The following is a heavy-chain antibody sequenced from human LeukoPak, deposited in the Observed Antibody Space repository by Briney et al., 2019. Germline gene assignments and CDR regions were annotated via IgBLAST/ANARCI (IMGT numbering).Heavy chain of an antibody. CDR3: ARGGGYDDNWFDP. CDR2: IYYSGST. D-gene: IGHD5-12*01. J-gene: IGHJ5*02. Sequence: SETLSLTCTVSGGSISSSSYYWGWIRQPPGKGLEWIGSIYYSGSTYYNPSLKSRVTISVDTSKNQFSLKLSSVTAADTAVYYCARGGGYDDNWFDPWGQGTLVTVSS. CDR1: GGSISSSSYY. V-gene: IGHV4-39*07.